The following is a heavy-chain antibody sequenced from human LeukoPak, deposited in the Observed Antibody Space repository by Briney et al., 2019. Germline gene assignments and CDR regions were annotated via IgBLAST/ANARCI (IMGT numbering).Heavy chain of an antibody. V-gene: IGHV3-9*01. CDR3: XXXXXXXXGWSGRGFDY. CDR1: GFTFDDYA. J-gene: IGHJ4*02. Sequence: GRSLRLSCAASGFTFDDYAMHWVRQAPGKGLEWVSGISWNSGSIGYADSVKGRFTISRDDAKNSLYLQMNSLRAEDTALYYCXXXXXXXXGWSGRGFDYWGQGTLVTVSS. D-gene: IGHD6-19*01. CDR2: ISWNSGSI.